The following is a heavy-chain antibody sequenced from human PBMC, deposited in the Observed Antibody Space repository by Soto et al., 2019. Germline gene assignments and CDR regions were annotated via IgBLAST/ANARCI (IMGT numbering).Heavy chain of an antibody. V-gene: IGHV4-30-4*01. J-gene: IGHJ5*01. D-gene: IGHD7-27*01. CDR3: ARGRYCLTGRCFPNWFDS. Sequence: QVQLLESGPGLVKPSQTLSLTCSVSGDSISNLDYFWAWIRQPPGQALEYIGYIYKSATTYYNPSFESRVPISVDTSKSQFSLNVTSVTAADTAVYFCARGRYCLTGRCFPNWFDSWGQGALVTVSS. CDR1: GDSISNLDYF. CDR2: IYKSATT.